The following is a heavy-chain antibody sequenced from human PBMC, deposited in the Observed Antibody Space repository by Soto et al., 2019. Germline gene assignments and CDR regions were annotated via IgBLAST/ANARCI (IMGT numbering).Heavy chain of an antibody. V-gene: IGHV4-59*01. D-gene: IGHD3-10*01. CDR3: ARGMLHLGLWFGYGMDV. CDR2: IYYSGST. CDR1: GGSISSYY. Sequence: ASETLSLTCTVSGGSISSYYWSWIRQPPGKGLEWIGYIYYSGSTNYNPSLKSRVTISVDTSKNQFSLKLSSVTAADTAVYYCARGMLHLGLWFGYGMDVWGQGTTVTVSS. J-gene: IGHJ6*02.